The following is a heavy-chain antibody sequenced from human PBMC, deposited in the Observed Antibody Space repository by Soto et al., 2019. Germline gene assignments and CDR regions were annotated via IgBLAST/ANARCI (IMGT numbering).Heavy chain of an antibody. CDR3: ARAVGDNGNPYCSGGSGNSPYYYYGMAV. V-gene: IGHV1-2*04. CDR2: IYPNSGGT. Sequence: GASVKVSCKASGYTFTGYYMHWVRHAPGQGLEWMGWIYPNSGGTNYAQKFQGWVTMTRDTSISTAYLELSRLRSDDTAVYYCARAVGDNGNPYCSGGSGNSPYYYYGMAVWGQATTVTVYS. CDR1: GYTFTGYY. D-gene: IGHD2-15*01. J-gene: IGHJ6*02.